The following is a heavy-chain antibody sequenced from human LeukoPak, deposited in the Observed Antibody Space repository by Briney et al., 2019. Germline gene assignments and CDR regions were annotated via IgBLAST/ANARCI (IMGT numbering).Heavy chain of an antibody. CDR3: ATGRGYSYGSFDY. Sequence: GGSLRLSCAASGFTFSSYSMNWVRQAPGKGLEGVSYISSSGSTIYYADSVKGRFTISRDNAKNSLYLQMNSLRAEDTAVYYCATGRGYSYGSFDYWGQGTLVTVSS. V-gene: IGHV3-48*01. CDR2: ISSSGSTI. J-gene: IGHJ4*02. D-gene: IGHD5-18*01. CDR1: GFTFSSYS.